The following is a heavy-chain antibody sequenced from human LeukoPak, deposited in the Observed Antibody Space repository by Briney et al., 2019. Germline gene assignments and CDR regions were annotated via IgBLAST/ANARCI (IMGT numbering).Heavy chain of an antibody. V-gene: IGHV3-53*01. Sequence: GGSLRLSCAASGCTVSSNYMSWVRQAPGKGLKWVSVIYSGGSTYYADSVKGRFTISRDNPKNTLYLQMNSLRAEDTAVYYCARGYCSGGSCPGYFDYWGQGTLVTVSS. CDR3: ARGYCSGGSCPGYFDY. CDR1: GCTVSSNY. CDR2: IYSGGST. D-gene: IGHD2-15*01. J-gene: IGHJ4*02.